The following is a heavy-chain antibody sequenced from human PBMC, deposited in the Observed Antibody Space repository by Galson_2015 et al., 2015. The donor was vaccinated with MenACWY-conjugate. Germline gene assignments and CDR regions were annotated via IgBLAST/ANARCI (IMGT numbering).Heavy chain of an antibody. CDR1: GFSFSGSW. Sequence: SLRLSCAASGFSFSGSWMSWVRQAPGKGLEWVANIKQDASEKYYVDSVKGRFAISRDNAKTSLYLQMNSLGAEDTAVYYCARGPRYGAFDIWGQGTIVTVSS. D-gene: IGHD4-17*01. J-gene: IGHJ3*02. V-gene: IGHV3-7*03. CDR3: ARGPRYGAFDI. CDR2: IKQDASEK.